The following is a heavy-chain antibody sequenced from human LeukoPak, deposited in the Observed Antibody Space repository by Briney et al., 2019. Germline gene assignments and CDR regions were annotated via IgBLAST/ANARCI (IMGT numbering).Heavy chain of an antibody. V-gene: IGHV3-21*01. Sequence: GGSLSLSCAASGFTFSNYNMNWVRQAPGQAKEWVSSITSSGTYIFYADSVKGRFTISRDNAKNSLYLQMDSLGPEDTAVCYCARDPYSGNYGNDYYYYMDVWGKGTTVTISS. CDR2: ITSSGTYI. D-gene: IGHD1-26*01. CDR1: GFTFSNYN. CDR3: ARDPYSGNYGNDYYYYMDV. J-gene: IGHJ6*03.